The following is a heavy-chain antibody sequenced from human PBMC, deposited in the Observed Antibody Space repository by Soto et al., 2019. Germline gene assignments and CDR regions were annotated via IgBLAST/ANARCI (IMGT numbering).Heavy chain of an antibody. V-gene: IGHV4-59*08. J-gene: IGHJ5*02. CDR1: GGSISSYY. CDR3: ARRSNWFDP. Sequence: QVQLQESGPGLVKPSETLSLTCTVSGGSISSYYWSWVRQPPGKGLEWIGYISYSGSTNYNPSLMSRVTISVDTSKNEFSLKLTSVTAADTAVYYCARRSNWFDPWGQGTLVTVSS. CDR2: ISYSGST.